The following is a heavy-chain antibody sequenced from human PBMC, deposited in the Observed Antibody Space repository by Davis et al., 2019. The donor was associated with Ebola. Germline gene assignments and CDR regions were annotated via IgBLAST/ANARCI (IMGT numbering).Heavy chain of an antibody. CDR2: INAGNGNT. J-gene: IGHJ6*04. V-gene: IGHV1-3*01. D-gene: IGHD2-15*01. CDR3: ARGRSERYCSGGSCYHYGMDV. Sequence: ASVKVSCKASGYTFTSYDINWVRQATGQGLEWMGWINAGNGNTKYSQKFQGRVTITRDTSASTAYMELSSLRSEDTAVYYCARGRSERYCSGGSCYHYGMDVWGKGTTVTVSS. CDR1: GYTFTSYD.